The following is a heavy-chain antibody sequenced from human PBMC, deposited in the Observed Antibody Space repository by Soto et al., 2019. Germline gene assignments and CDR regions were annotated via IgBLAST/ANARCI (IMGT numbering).Heavy chain of an antibody. Sequence: ASVKVSCKASGYTFTDDYMNWVRQAPGQGLEWMGWMNPSNGVTTYAQRFQGRVTMTRDTSISTAYMDLSSLRSDDTAVYYCARGALTVANWFDPWGQGTQVTVSS. V-gene: IGHV1-2*02. J-gene: IGHJ5*02. CDR2: MNPSNGVT. D-gene: IGHD6-19*01. CDR1: GYTFTDDY. CDR3: ARGALTVANWFDP.